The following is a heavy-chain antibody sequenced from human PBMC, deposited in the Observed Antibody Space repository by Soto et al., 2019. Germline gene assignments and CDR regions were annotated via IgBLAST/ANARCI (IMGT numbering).Heavy chain of an antibody. Sequence: ASEPLSRTCSVSGGAISSGDYYWSWIRQPPGKGLEWIGYIYYTGSTYYNPSLESRVTISVDTSKNQFSLKLTSMTAADTAVYYCARDPVVVVAGPPLWGQGTLVTVSS. CDR3: ARDPVVVVAGPPL. V-gene: IGHV4-30-4*01. J-gene: IGHJ4*02. CDR2: IYYTGST. CDR1: GGAISSGDYY. D-gene: IGHD2-15*01.